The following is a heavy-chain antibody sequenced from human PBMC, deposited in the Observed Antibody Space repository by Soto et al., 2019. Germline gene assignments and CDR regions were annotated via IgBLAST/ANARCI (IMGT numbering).Heavy chain of an antibody. CDR1: GGTFSSYA. J-gene: IGHJ4*02. CDR3: ARVQRTDLGEYDSSGYPPPLFDY. D-gene: IGHD3-22*01. V-gene: IGHV1-69*01. CDR2: IIPIFGTA. Sequence: QVQLVQSGAEVKKPGSSVKVSCKASGGTFSSYAISWVRQAPGQGLEWMGGIIPIFGTANYAQKFQGRVTITADESTSTAYMELSSLRYEDTAVYYCARVQRTDLGEYDSSGYPPPLFDYWGQGTLVTVSS.